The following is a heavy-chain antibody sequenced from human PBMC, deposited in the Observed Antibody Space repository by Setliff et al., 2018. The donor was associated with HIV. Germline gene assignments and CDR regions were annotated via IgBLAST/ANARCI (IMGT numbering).Heavy chain of an antibody. J-gene: IGHJ5*02. CDR3: ARGVLITFGYQNWFDP. CDR1: GYSFTSYG. Sequence: GASVKVPCKASGYSFTSYGINWVRQAPGQGLEWMGWISPYNGNTDYAQNFQGRVTMTTDTSTSTVYMELRSLISDDTAVYYCARGVLITFGYQNWFDPWGQGTLVTVSS. D-gene: IGHD3-16*01. CDR2: ISPYNGNT. V-gene: IGHV1-18*01.